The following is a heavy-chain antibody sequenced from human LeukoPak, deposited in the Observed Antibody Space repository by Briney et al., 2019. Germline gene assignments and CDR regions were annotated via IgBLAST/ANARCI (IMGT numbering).Heavy chain of an antibody. CDR2: IYHSGST. CDR1: AGSISSTNC. CDR3: ARGLMDTGRSRFDG. D-gene: IGHD3-10*01. Sequence: PSGPLSLTCAPSAGSISSTNCWCWVRQPPGKGLEWNGEIYHSGSTNYNPSLKSRVTISVDKSKNQFSLKLSSVSVADTAVYYCARGLMDTGRSRFDGWGQGTLVTVSS. J-gene: IGHJ4*02. V-gene: IGHV4-4*02.